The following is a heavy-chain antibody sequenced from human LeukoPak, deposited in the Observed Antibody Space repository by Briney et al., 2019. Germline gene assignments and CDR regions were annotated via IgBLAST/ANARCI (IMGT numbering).Heavy chain of an antibody. CDR1: GFTFNSYG. CDR3: GRDVSDTVVVITHSFDF. J-gene: IGHJ4*02. CDR2: IRHDGTNK. Sequence: GGSLRLSWAASGFTFNSYGMHWVRRAPGKGLEWVAFIRHDGTNKYYADSVKGRFTISRDNSKNTLFLQMSSLRVEDTAVYYCGRDVSDTVVVITHSFDFWGQGTLVTVSS. V-gene: IGHV3-30*02. D-gene: IGHD3-22*01.